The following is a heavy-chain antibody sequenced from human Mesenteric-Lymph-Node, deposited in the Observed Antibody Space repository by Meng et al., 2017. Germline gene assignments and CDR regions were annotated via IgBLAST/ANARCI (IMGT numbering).Heavy chain of an antibody. CDR3: AKDILGGGFYAFDI. J-gene: IGHJ3*02. CDR2: ISWNSDTI. Sequence: GGSLRLSCAASGFTFEEDAMHWVRLALGKGLEWVSGISWNSDTIGYADSVKGRFTISRDNTKNSLYLQMKSLRPEDTGLYYCAKDILGGGFYAFDIWGQGTMVTVSS. CDR1: GFTFEEDA. D-gene: IGHD3-3*02. V-gene: IGHV3-9*01.